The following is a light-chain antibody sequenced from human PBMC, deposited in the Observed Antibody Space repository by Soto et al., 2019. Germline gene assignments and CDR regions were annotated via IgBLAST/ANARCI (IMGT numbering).Light chain of an antibody. J-gene: IGKJ1*01. CDR1: QSISSW. CDR2: KAS. V-gene: IGKV1-5*03. Sequence: DIQMTQSPSTLSATVGDRVTITSRASQSISSWLAWYQQKPGKAPKLLIYKASSLESVVPSRFSGSGSGTEFTLTISSLQPDDFATYYCQQYNSYWTFGQGTRWIS. CDR3: QQYNSYWT.